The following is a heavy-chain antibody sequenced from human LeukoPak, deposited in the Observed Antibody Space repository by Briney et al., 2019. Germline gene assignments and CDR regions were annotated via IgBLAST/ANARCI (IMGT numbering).Heavy chain of an antibody. CDR2: TYYRSRWYD. CDR1: GDSVSSNNGA. Sequence: SQTLSLTCAISGDSVSSNNGAWNWIRQSPSRGLEWLGRTYYRSRWYDDYAGSMKGRVSISPDTSKNQFSLHLNSVTPEDTAVYYCARDLGNSGLYTFDYWGQGTLVTVSS. J-gene: IGHJ4*02. V-gene: IGHV6-1*01. CDR3: ARDLGNSGLYTFDY. D-gene: IGHD6-19*01.